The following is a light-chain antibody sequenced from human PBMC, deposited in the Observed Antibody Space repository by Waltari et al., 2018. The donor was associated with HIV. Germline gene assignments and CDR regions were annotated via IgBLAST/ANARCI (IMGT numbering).Light chain of an antibody. CDR2: GAS. CDR1: QSIRNN. Sequence: EIVMTQSPATLSVSPGERATLSCRASQSIRNNLAWYQQKLGQPPSLLLYGASTRATGVPARVTGTGSGTDFTLSISNLQPEDVAVYYCQQYADWPPVTFGQGTRVEIK. V-gene: IGKV3-15*01. CDR3: QQYADWPPVT. J-gene: IGKJ1*01.